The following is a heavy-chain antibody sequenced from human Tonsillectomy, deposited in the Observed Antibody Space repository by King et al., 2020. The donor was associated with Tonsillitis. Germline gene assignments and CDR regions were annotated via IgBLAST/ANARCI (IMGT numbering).Heavy chain of an antibody. J-gene: IGHJ6*02. D-gene: IGHD3-3*01. Sequence: QLVQSGGGVVQPGRSLRLSCAASGFTFSSYGMHWVRQALGKGLEWVAVISYDGSNKYYADSVKGRFTISRDNSKNTLYLQMNSLRAEDTAVYYCAKGALRFRGYYGMDVWGQGTTVTVSS. CDR1: GFTFSSYG. CDR3: AKGALRFRGYYGMDV. V-gene: IGHV3-30*18. CDR2: ISYDGSNK.